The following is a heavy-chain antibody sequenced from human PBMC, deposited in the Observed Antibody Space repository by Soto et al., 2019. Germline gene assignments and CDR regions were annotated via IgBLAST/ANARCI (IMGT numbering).Heavy chain of an antibody. CDR1: GFTFSSYS. D-gene: IGHD6-19*01. Sequence: GGSLRLSCAASGFTFSSYSMNWVRQAPGKGLEWVSSISSSSSYIYYADSVKGRFTISRDNAKNSLYLQMNSLRAEDTAVYYCARDLLGSSGWPGGYYYYGMDVWGQGTTVTVSS. V-gene: IGHV3-21*01. J-gene: IGHJ6*02. CDR3: ARDLLGSSGWPGGYYYYGMDV. CDR2: ISSSSSYI.